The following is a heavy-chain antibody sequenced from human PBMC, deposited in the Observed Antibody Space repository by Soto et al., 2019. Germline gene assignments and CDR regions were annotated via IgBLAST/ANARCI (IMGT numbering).Heavy chain of an antibody. CDR3: ARRFAGDYGMDV. Sequence: SETLSLTCTVSGGSISSSSYYWGWIRQPPGKGLEWIGSIYYSGSTYYNPSLKSRVTISVDTSKNQFSLKLSSVTAADTAVYYCARRFAGDYGMDVWGQRTKVTVSS. CDR2: IYYSGST. V-gene: IGHV4-39*01. J-gene: IGHJ6*02. CDR1: GGSISSSSYY. D-gene: IGHD3-10*01.